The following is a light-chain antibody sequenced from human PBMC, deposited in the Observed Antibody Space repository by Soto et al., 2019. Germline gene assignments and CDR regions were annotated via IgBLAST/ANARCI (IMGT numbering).Light chain of an antibody. CDR3: QQRSNWPPGAWT. J-gene: IGKJ1*01. V-gene: IGKV3-11*01. Sequence: EIVLTQSPATLSLSPGERATLSCRASQSVSSYLAWYQQKPGQAPRLLIYDASNRATGIPARFSGSGSGTDFTLTINSLEPEDFAVYYCQQRSNWPPGAWTFGQGTKVEIK. CDR1: QSVSSY. CDR2: DAS.